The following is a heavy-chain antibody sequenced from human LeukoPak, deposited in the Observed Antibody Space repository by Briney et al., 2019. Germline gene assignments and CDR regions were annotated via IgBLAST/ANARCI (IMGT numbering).Heavy chain of an antibody. J-gene: IGHJ3*02. CDR1: GGSFSGYY. V-gene: IGHV4-34*01. CDR3: ARQDYDFWSGYLIAFDI. D-gene: IGHD3-3*01. Sequence: SETLSLTXAVYGGSFSGYYWSWIRQPPGKGLEWIGEINHSGSTNYNPSLKSRVTISVDTSKNQFSLKLSSVTAADTAVYYCARQDYDFWSGYLIAFDIWGQGTMVTVSS. CDR2: INHSGST.